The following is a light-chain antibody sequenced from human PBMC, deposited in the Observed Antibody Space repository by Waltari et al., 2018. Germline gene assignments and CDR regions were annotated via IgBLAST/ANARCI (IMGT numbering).Light chain of an antibody. CDR3: QDSYSTLSFV. J-gene: IGKJ3*01. CDR1: QSVTTS. V-gene: IGKV1-39*01. CDR2: AAS. Sequence: DVQLTQSPSSLSASAGDRVTITCRASQSVTTSLNWYQQRPGQAPRLLIYAASHRPGGVPSRFSGSGSGTDFTLTISGLQPEDVAAYYCQDSYSTLSFVFGPGTRVDVK.